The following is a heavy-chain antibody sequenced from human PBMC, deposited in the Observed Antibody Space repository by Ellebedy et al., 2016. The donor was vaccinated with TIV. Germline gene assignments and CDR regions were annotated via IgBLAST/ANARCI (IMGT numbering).Heavy chain of an antibody. CDR2: FSSNGYYT. J-gene: IGHJ4*02. CDR1: GFTFSSYS. D-gene: IGHD6-13*01. V-gene: IGHV3-21*01. Sequence: PGGSLRLSCAASGFTFSSYSMNWVRQAPGKGLEWVSSFSSNGYYTYYADSVKGRFTISRDNAKNSLYLQMNSLRAEDTAMYYCAREKVAVTGDFDYWGQGTLVTVSS. CDR3: AREKVAVTGDFDY.